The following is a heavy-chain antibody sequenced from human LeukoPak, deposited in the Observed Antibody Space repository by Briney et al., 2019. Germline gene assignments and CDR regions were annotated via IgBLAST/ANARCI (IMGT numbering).Heavy chain of an antibody. Sequence: PGGSLRLSCAASGFTFSSYAMHWVRQAPGKGLEWVAVISYDGSNKYYADSVKGRFTISRDNAKNSLYLQMNSLRAEDTAVYYCARVAAGRRGCDYWGQGTLVTVSS. CDR1: GFTFSSYA. D-gene: IGHD6-13*01. J-gene: IGHJ4*02. CDR2: ISYDGSNK. V-gene: IGHV3-30-3*01. CDR3: ARVAAGRRGCDY.